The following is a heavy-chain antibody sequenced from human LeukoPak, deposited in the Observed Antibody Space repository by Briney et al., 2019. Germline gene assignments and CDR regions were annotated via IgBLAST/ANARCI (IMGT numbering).Heavy chain of an antibody. D-gene: IGHD3-22*01. Sequence: PSETLSLTCTVSGGSISSSSYYWGGIRQPPGKGLEWIGSIYYSGSTYYSPSLKSRVTISVHTSKNQFSLKLSSLTAADTAVYYCARQDKYYDSSGYYTFGGQGTLVTVSS. V-gene: IGHV4-39*01. CDR2: IYYSGST. CDR3: ARQDKYYDSSGYYTF. CDR1: GGSISSSSYY. J-gene: IGHJ4*02.